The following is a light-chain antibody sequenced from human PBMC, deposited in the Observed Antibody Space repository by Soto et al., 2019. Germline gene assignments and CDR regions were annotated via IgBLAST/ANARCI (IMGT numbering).Light chain of an antibody. J-gene: IGKJ4*01. CDR1: QSVSSNY. V-gene: IGKV3-20*01. CDR3: QQYGTSPLT. CDR2: GAS. Sequence: EIVLTQSPGTLSLSPGERATLSCGASQSVSSNYLAWYQQKPGQGPRLLIYGASSRATAIPDRFSGSGSGTDFTLTITRLEPEDLAVYYCQQYGTSPLTFGGGTKIEIK.